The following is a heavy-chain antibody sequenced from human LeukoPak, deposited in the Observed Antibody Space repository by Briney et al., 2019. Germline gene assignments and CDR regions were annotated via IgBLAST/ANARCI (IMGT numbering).Heavy chain of an antibody. V-gene: IGHV3-23*01. CDR2: ISGSGGST. J-gene: IGHJ5*02. CDR1: GFTFTSYG. CDR3: AKDDSGSFYPNWFDP. D-gene: IGHD3-10*01. Sequence: GGSLRLSCAAPGFTFTSYGMSWVRQAPGKGREWVSAISGSGGSTYYADSVKGRFTISRDNSKNTLYLQMNSLRAEDTAVYYCAKDDSGSFYPNWFDPWGQGTLVTVSP.